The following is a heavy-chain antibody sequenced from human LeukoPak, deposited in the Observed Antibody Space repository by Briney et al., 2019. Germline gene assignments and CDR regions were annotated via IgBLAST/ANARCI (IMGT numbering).Heavy chain of an antibody. J-gene: IGHJ4*02. D-gene: IGHD4-23*01. Sequence: GGPLTLSCAPCGHTFKNFALRWLRQARERAREWVASFIGRGGSSSHAASVKGRFTISRDNSNNTLYLHMSSLRADDTAVYYCAKHPGPYGGNPFNSWGLGMLVTVSS. CDR3: AKHPGPYGGNPFNS. CDR2: FIGRGGSS. CDR1: GHTFKNFA. V-gene: IGHV3-23*01.